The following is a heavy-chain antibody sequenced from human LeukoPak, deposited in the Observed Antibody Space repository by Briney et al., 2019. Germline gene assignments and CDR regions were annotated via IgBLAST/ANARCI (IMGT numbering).Heavy chain of an antibody. Sequence: SGTLSLTCAVSGVSISGSEWWIWVRQPPGQGLEWIGEIHRDGRTRYNPSLKSRVTMSMDYSKNQFSLSVTSVTAADTAIYYCGKTDIYFNPIDYWGPGSLVTVSS. CDR1: GVSISGSEW. CDR3: GKTDIYFNPIDY. V-gene: IGHV4-4*02. D-gene: IGHD3-9*01. J-gene: IGHJ4*02. CDR2: IHRDGRT.